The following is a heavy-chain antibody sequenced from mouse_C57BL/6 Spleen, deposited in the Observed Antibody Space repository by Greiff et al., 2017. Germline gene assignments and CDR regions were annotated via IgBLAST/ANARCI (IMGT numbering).Heavy chain of an antibody. J-gene: IGHJ4*01. D-gene: IGHD1-1*01. CDR3: ARAPYYYGSRDAMDY. Sequence: EVKLVESGGGLVKPGGSLKLSCAASGFTFSSYAMSWVRQTPEKRLEWVATISDGGSYTYYPDNVKGRFTISRDNAKNHLYLQMSHLKSEDTAMYYCARAPYYYGSRDAMDYWGQGTSVTVSS. CDR2: ISDGGSYT. V-gene: IGHV5-4*03. CDR1: GFTFSSYA.